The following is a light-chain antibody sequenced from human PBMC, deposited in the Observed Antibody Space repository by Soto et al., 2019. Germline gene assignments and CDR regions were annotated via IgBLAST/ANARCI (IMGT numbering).Light chain of an antibody. CDR2: GAS. CDR3: QQYNNWPIT. Sequence: EVVLTQSPGTLSLSRFEIATLSCRASERIYSAYLGWYQQKPGQAPRLLIYGASTRATGIPARFSGSGSGTEFTLTISSLQSEDFEIYYCQQYNNWPITFGQGTRLEI. V-gene: IGKV3-15*01. J-gene: IGKJ5*01. CDR1: ERIYSAY.